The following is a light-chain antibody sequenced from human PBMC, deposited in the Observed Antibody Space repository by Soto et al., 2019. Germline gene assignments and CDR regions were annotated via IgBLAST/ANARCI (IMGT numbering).Light chain of an antibody. V-gene: IGKV3-15*01. Sequence: EIVMTQSPATLSVSPGERATLFCRASQSVSSSLAWYQHKPGQAPRLLIYGASIRATGIPARFSGSGSGTDFTLTISRLEPEDFAVYYCQRYGGFGQGTKVDIK. CDR2: GAS. CDR1: QSVSSS. CDR3: QRYGG. J-gene: IGKJ1*01.